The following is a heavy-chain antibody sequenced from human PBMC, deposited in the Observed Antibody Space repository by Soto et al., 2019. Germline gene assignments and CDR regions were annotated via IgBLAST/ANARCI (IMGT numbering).Heavy chain of an antibody. J-gene: IGHJ4*02. CDR1: GGSINSYY. V-gene: IGHV4-59*12. D-gene: IGHD1-26*01. Sequence: QLQLQESGPGLVKPSETLSLTCTVSGGSINSYYWSWIRQPPGKGLEWIGYIYYSGSTNYNPSLKRRVHISVDTSKNQSSLSLSSVTAADTAVYYCARRYGSCFDYWGQGTLVSVSS. CDR2: IYYSGST. CDR3: ARRYGSCFDY.